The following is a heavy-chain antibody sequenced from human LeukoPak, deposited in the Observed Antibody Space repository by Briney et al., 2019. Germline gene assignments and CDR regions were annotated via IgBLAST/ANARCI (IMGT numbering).Heavy chain of an antibody. D-gene: IGHD3-10*01. CDR2: IIGSGGTT. V-gene: IGHV3-23*01. J-gene: IGHJ6*02. Sequence: GGSLRLSCEASGFTFSNYAMSWVRQAPGKGLEWVSTIIGSGGTTYYADPVKGRFTTSRDNSKNTLSLQMNSLRAEDTAVYYCARVWYGELKVDVWGQGTTVTVSS. CDR3: ARVWYGELKVDV. CDR1: GFTFSNYA.